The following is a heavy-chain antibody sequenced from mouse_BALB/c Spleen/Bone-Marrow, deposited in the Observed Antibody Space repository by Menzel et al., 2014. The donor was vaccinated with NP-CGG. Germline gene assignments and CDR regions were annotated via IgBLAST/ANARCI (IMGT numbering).Heavy chain of an antibody. Sequence: VQGVESGPGLVQPSQSLSITCTVSGFSLTSYGVHWVRQSPGKGLEWLGVIWSGGSTDYNAAFISRLSISKDNSKRXVFFKMNSLQANDTAIYYCARTYDYEGAMDYWGQGTSVTVSS. CDR3: ARTYDYEGAMDY. CDR2: IWSGGST. J-gene: IGHJ4*01. V-gene: IGHV2-2*02. D-gene: IGHD2-4*01. CDR1: GFSLTSYG.